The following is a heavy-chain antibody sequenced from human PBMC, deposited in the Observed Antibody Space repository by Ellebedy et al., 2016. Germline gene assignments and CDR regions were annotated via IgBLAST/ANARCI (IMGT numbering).Heavy chain of an antibody. J-gene: IGHJ4*02. D-gene: IGHD5-18*01. CDR2: VYYSGTT. V-gene: IGHV4-39*07. CDR1: GGSISSSSYY. Sequence: SETLSLXXTVSGGSISSSSYYWVWIRQPPGKGLEWIGSVYYSGTTHYNPSLKSRVTISVDTSKNQFSLRLSSVTAADTAVYYCARAQSEGYSYGVDFWGQGTLVTVSS. CDR3: ARAQSEGYSYGVDF.